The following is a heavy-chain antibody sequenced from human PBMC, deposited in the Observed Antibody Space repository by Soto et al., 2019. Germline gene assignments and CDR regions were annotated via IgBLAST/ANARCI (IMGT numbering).Heavy chain of an antibody. CDR2: INPNSGGT. Sequence: QVQLVQSGAEVKKPGASVKVSCKASGYTFTGYYMHWVRQAPGQGLEWMGWINPNSGGTNYAQKFQGWVTMTRDTSISTAYMELSRLRSDDTAVCYCAREPNLAAAGPYYYYGMDVWGQGTTVTVSS. CDR1: GYTFTGYY. CDR3: AREPNLAAAGPYYYYGMDV. D-gene: IGHD6-13*01. V-gene: IGHV1-2*04. J-gene: IGHJ6*02.